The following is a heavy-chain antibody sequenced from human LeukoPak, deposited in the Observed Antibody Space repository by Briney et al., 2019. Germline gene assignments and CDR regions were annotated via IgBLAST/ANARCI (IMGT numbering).Heavy chain of an antibody. J-gene: IGHJ4*02. Sequence: PGGSLRLSCAASGFTFSSYAMSWVRQAPGKGLEWVSAISGSGGSTYYADSVKGRFTISRDNSKNTLYLQMNSLRAEDTAVYYCAKSSETYSGRPGSFDYWGQGTLVTVSS. CDR3: AKSSETYSGRPGSFDY. V-gene: IGHV3-23*01. CDR2: ISGSGGST. D-gene: IGHD1-26*01. CDR1: GFTFSSYA.